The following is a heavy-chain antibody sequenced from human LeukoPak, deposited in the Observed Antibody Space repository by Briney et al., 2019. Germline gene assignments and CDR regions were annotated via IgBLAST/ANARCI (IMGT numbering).Heavy chain of an antibody. CDR3: AKDRHYYDSSGYYCTYFDY. CDR1: GFTFSSYG. J-gene: IGHJ4*02. D-gene: IGHD3-22*01. Sequence: GGSLRLSCAASGFTFSSYGMHWVRQAPGKGLEWVAVISYDGSNKYYADSVMGRFTISRDNSKNTLYLQMNSLRAEDTAVYYCAKDRHYYDSSGYYCTYFDYWGQETLVTVSS. V-gene: IGHV3-30*18. CDR2: ISYDGSNK.